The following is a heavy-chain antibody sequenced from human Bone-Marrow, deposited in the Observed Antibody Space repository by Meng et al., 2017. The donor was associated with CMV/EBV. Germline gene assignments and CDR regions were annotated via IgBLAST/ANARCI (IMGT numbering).Heavy chain of an antibody. CDR1: GYNFTNFW. CDR2: IYPGDSDT. CDR3: ARLGCSSTSCYFGWFDP. D-gene: IGHD2-2*01. Sequence: GESLKISRKGSGYNFTNFWIAWVRQMAGKGLEWMGIIYPGDSDTRYSPSFQGQVTISADKSISTAYLQWSSLKASDTAMYYCARLGCSSTSCYFGWFDPWGQGTLVTVSS. J-gene: IGHJ5*02. V-gene: IGHV5-51*01.